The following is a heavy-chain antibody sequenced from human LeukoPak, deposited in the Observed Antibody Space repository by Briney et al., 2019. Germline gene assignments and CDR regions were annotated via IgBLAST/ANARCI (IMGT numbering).Heavy chain of an antibody. CDR3: AKLPAGVAGSDNWFDP. CDR2: ISGSGGST. Sequence: GGSLKLSCAASGFTFSSYAMSWVRQAPGKGLEWVSAISGSGGSTYYADSVKGRFTISRDNSKNTLYLQMNSLRAEDTAVYYCAKLPAGVAGSDNWFDPWGQGTLVTVSS. J-gene: IGHJ5*02. CDR1: GFTFSSYA. V-gene: IGHV3-23*01. D-gene: IGHD3-10*01.